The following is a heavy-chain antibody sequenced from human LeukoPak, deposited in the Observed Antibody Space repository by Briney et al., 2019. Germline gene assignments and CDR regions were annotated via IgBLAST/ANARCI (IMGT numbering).Heavy chain of an antibody. J-gene: IGHJ3*02. Sequence: PSETLSLTCTVSGGSISSSSYYWGWIRQPPGKGLEWIGSIYYSGSTYYNPSLKSRVTISVDTSKNQFSLKLSSVTAADTAVYYCASDIVVVPAALHDAFDIWGQGTMVTISS. V-gene: IGHV4-39*01. CDR1: GGSISSSSYY. CDR3: ASDIVVVPAALHDAFDI. CDR2: IYYSGST. D-gene: IGHD2-2*01.